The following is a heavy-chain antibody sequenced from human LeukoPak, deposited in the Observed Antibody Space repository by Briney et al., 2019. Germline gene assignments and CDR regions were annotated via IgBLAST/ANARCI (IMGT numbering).Heavy chain of an antibody. CDR2: IYYSGNL. V-gene: IGHV4-39*01. CDR3: ARLLHDNRGYYYFDF. J-gene: IGHJ4*02. D-gene: IGHD3-22*01. CDR1: GGSISSNNYY. Sequence: SETLSLTCTVSGGSISSNNYYWGWIRQPPGKGLEWIGSIYYSGNLYHNPSLKSRVTMSVDTSKNQFSLKLSSVTAADTAVYYCARLLHDNRGYYYFDFWGQGTLVTVSS.